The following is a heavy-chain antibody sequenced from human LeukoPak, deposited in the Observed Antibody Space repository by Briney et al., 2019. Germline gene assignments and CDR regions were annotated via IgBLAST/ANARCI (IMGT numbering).Heavy chain of an antibody. CDR3: AREGRVSGYDIDC. CDR2: INSDGSSI. CDR1: GFTFSSYW. V-gene: IGHV3-74*03. J-gene: IGHJ4*02. Sequence: GGSLRLSRAASGFTFSSYWMHWVRQAPGKGRVSGSRINSDGSSITYAESVKGRFTISRDNAKNTLYLQMNSVRVEDTAVYYCAREGRVSGYDIDCWGQGTLVTVSS. D-gene: IGHD5-12*01.